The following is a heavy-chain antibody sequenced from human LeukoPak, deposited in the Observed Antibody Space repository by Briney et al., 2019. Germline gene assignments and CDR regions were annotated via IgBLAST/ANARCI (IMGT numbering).Heavy chain of an antibody. CDR2: ISYDGGNK. J-gene: IGHJ4*02. D-gene: IGHD5-12*01. V-gene: IGHV3-30-3*01. CDR3: ARDLGSEFDY. CDR1: GFTFSSYA. Sequence: GGSLRLSCAASGFTFSSYAMHWVRQAPGKGLEWVAVISYDGGNKYYADSVKGRFTISRDNSKNTLYLQMNSLRAEDTAVYYCARDLGSEFDYWGQGTLVTVSS.